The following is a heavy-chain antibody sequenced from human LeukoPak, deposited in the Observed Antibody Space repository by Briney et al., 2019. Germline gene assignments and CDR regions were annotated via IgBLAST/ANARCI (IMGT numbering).Heavy chain of an antibody. CDR1: GGSFSGYY. Sequence: SETLPLTCAVYGGSFSGYYWSWIRQPPGKGLEWIGEINHSGSTNYNPSLKSRVTISVDTSKNQFSLKLSSVTAADTAVYYCARGIVGATIFDYWGQGTLVTVSS. V-gene: IGHV4-34*01. J-gene: IGHJ4*02. CDR3: ARGIVGATIFDY. CDR2: INHSGST. D-gene: IGHD1-26*01.